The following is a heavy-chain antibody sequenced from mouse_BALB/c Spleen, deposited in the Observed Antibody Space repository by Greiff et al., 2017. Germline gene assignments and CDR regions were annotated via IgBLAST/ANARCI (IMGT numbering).Heavy chain of an antibody. J-gene: IGHJ4*01. V-gene: IGHV3-8*02. Sequence: EVKLQESGPSLVKPSQTLSLTCSVTGDSITSGYWNWIRKFPGNKLEYMGYISYSGSTYYNPSLKSRISITRDTSKNQYYLQLNSVTTEDTATYYCASYEYDGGYAMDYWGQGTSVTVSS. CDR1: GDSITSGY. CDR3: ASYEYDGGYAMDY. CDR2: ISYSGST. D-gene: IGHD2-4*01.